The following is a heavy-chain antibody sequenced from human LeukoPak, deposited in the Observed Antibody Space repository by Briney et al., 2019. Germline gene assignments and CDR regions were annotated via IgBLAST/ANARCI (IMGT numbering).Heavy chain of an antibody. J-gene: IGHJ4*02. Sequence: PSETLSLTCAVYGGSFSDYYWNWIRQSTGKGLEWIGEINLRGSTTYNPSLKSRVTISLDASKSQLSLKLSSVTAADTAVYYCAREGSGYDILTGYPDYWGQGTLVTVSS. V-gene: IGHV4-34*01. CDR3: AREGSGYDILTGYPDY. CDR2: INLRGST. CDR1: GGSFSDYY. D-gene: IGHD3-9*01.